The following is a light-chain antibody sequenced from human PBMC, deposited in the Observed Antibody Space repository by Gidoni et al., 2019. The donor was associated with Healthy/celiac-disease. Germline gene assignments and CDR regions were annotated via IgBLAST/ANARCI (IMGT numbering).Light chain of an antibody. CDR2: WAS. J-gene: IGKJ2*01. V-gene: IGKV4-1*01. CDR1: QSVLYSSNNKNY. Sequence: DIVLTQSPDSLAVSLGERATINCKSSQSVLYSSNNKNYLALYQQKPGQPPKLLIYWASTRESGVPDRFSGSGSGTDFTLTISSLQAADVAVYSCQQYYSTPYTFGQGTKLEIK. CDR3: QQYYSTPYT.